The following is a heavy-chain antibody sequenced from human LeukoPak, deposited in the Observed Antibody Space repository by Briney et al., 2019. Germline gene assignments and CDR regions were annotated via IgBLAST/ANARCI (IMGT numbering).Heavy chain of an antibody. CDR1: GGTLISYA. Sequence: ASVKVSCKASGGTLISYAISWVRQAPGQGLQWMGGIIPIFATANYAQKFQGRVTITADESTSTAYMELSSLRSEDTAVYYCATVVTPLLYYYYGMDVWGQGTTVTVSS. CDR3: ATVVTPLLYYYYGMDV. D-gene: IGHD4-23*01. CDR2: IIPIFATA. V-gene: IGHV1-69*13. J-gene: IGHJ6*02.